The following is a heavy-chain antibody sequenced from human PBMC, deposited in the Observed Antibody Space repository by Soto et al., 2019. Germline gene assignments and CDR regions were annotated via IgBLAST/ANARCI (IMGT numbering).Heavy chain of an antibody. J-gene: IGHJ4*02. CDR3: AREMATIPAPFDS. Sequence: VPLVQSGAEVKKPGSSVKVSCKGSGGTFKSYGINWVRQAPGQGLEWMGGIIPLFGTAKYAQKFQARVTISADESTSTVFMELRSLKPDDTALYYCAREMATIPAPFDSWGQGTLVTVSS. CDR1: GGTFKSYG. V-gene: IGHV1-69*01. D-gene: IGHD5-12*01. CDR2: IIPLFGTA.